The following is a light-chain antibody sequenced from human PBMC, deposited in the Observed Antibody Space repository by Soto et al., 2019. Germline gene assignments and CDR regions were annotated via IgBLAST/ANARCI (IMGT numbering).Light chain of an antibody. CDR3: SSYTSSSTYV. V-gene: IGLV2-18*02. CDR1: SSDVGSYNR. Sequence: QSVLTQPPSVSGSPGQPVAISCTGTSSDVGSYNRVSWYQQPPGTAPKVMIFEVSNRPSGVLDRFSGSKSGNTASLTISGLQAEGEADYYCSSYTSSSTYVFGTGTKVTVL. CDR2: EVS. J-gene: IGLJ1*01.